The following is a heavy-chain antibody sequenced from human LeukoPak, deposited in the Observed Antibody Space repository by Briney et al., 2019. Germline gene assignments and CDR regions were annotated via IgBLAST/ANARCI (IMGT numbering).Heavy chain of an antibody. CDR3: ARERNFYSSSWYYYFDY. CDR2: IYSGGST. D-gene: IGHD6-13*01. Sequence: GGSLRLSCAASGFTVSSNYMSWVRQAPGKGLEWVSVIYSGGSTYYADSVKGRFTISRDNSKNTLYLQMNNLRAEDTAVYYCARERNFYSSSWYYYFDYWGQGTLVTVSS. J-gene: IGHJ4*02. V-gene: IGHV3-53*01. CDR1: GFTVSSNY.